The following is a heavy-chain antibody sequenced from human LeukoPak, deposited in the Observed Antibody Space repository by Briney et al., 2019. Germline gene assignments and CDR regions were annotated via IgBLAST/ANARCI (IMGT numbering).Heavy chain of an antibody. CDR1: GFTFSSYW. D-gene: IGHD6-19*01. CDR2: IKQDGSEK. J-gene: IGHJ4*02. Sequence: GGSLRLSCEASGFTFSSYWMGWVRQAPGKGLEWVANIKQDGSEKYYVDSVKGRFTISRDNAKNSLYLQMNILRAEDTAVYYCARGQAVTGYYWGQGTLVTVSS. CDR3: ARGQAVTGYY. V-gene: IGHV3-7*05.